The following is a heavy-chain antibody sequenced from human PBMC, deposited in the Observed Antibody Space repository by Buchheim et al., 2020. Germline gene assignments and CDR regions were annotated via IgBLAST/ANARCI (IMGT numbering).Heavy chain of an antibody. V-gene: IGHV4-39*07. CDR1: GGSISSSSYY. CDR3: ARDGYYDFWAAFDY. CDR2: IYYSGST. J-gene: IGHJ4*02. D-gene: IGHD3-3*01. Sequence: QLQLQESGPGLVKPSETLSLTCTVSGGSISSSSYYWGWIRQPPGKGLEWIGSIYYSGSTYYNPSLKSRVTIAVDTSKNQVSLKLSSVTAADTAVYYCARDGYYDFWAAFDYWGQGTL.